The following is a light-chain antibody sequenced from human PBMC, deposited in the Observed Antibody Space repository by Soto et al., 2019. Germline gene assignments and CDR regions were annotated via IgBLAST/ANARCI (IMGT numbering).Light chain of an antibody. CDR1: SSNVAINP. Sequence: QSALTQPPSVSGTPGQRVTISCSGSSSNVAINPVNWYQHLPGAAPRLLIYETDRRSSGVPDRFSASKSGTSASLAISGLTSEDEADYYCEAWDETLDGLYVFGNGTKVTVL. CDR3: EAWDETLDGLYV. CDR2: ETD. V-gene: IGLV1-44*01. J-gene: IGLJ1*01.